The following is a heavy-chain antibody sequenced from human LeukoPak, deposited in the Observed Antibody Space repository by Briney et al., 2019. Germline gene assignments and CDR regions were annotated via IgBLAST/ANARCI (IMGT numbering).Heavy chain of an antibody. V-gene: IGHV4-61*02. D-gene: IGHD3-3*01. J-gene: IGHJ3*02. CDR1: GVSISSGSYY. Sequence: PSQTLSLTCTVSGVSISSGSYYWSWLRQPAGKGLEWIGRIYTSGSPNYNPSLKSRVTISVDTSKNQFSLKLSSVTAADTAVYYCARQAYDFGVVTLDAFDIWGQGTMVTVSS. CDR3: ARQAYDFGVVTLDAFDI. CDR2: IYTSGSP.